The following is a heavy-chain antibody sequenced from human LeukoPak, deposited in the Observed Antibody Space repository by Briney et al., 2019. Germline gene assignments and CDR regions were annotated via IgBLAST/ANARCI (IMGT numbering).Heavy chain of an antibody. Sequence: SETLSLTCAVYGGSFSGYYWSWIRQPPGKGLEWIGEINHSGSTNYNPSLKSRVTISVDTSKNQFSLKLSSVTAADTAVYYCARVLAAAGTRDQSYYYYYGMDVWGQGTTVTVSS. CDR1: GGSFSGYY. CDR3: ARVLAAAGTRDQSYYYYYGMDV. V-gene: IGHV4-34*01. D-gene: IGHD6-13*01. CDR2: INHSGST. J-gene: IGHJ6*02.